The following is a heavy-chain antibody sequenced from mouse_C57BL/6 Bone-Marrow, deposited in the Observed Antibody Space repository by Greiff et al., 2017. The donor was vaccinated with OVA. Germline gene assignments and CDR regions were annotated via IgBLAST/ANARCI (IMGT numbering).Heavy chain of an antibody. V-gene: IGHV2-2*01. CDR3: ARITTVVATDYAMDY. J-gene: IGHJ4*01. CDR2: IWSGGST. Sequence: QVQLKQSGPGLVQPSQSLSITCTASGFSLTSYGVHWVRQSPGKGLEWLGVIWSGGSTDYNAAFISRLSISKDNSKSQVFFKMNSLLADDTAIYYCARITTVVATDYAMDYWGQGTSVTVSS. D-gene: IGHD1-1*01. CDR1: GFSLTSYG.